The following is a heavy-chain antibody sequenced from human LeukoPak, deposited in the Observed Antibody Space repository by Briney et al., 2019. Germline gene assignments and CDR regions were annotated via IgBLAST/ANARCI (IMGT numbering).Heavy chain of an antibody. CDR3: ARRRWGMIYFDY. CDR1: GGSLSDDY. J-gene: IGHJ4*02. V-gene: IGHV4-34*01. CDR2: MNHSGST. Sequence: PSETLSLTCDFYGGSLSDDYWSWVRQPPGKGLEWIGEMNHSGSTNYNPSLKSRVTISVDKSKNQFSLKLSSVTAADTAVYYCARRRWGMIYFDYWGQGTLVTISS. D-gene: IGHD2-8*02.